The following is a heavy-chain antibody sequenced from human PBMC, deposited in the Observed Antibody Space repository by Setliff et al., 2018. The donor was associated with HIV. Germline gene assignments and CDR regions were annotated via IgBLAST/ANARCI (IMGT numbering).Heavy chain of an antibody. CDR3: ARDAPLAVAGTDYYYGMDV. Sequence: PSETLSLTCTVSGGSISSGSYSWSWIRQHPGKGLEWIGYIYYSGISYYNPSLNSRVAISVDTSKNQLSLKLGSVTAADTAVYYCARDAPLAVAGTDYYYGMDVWGQGTTVTAP. CDR2: IYYSGIS. V-gene: IGHV4-31*03. J-gene: IGHJ6*02. CDR1: GGSISSGSYS. D-gene: IGHD6-19*01.